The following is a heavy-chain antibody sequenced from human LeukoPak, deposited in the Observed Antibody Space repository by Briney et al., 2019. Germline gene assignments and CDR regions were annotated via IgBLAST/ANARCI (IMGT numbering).Heavy chain of an antibody. Sequence: PGGSLRLSCAASGFTFSSYAMHWVRQAPGKGLEWVAVISYDGSSKYYADSVKGRFTISRDSSKNTLYLQMNSLRAEDTAVYYCANSSSWYTGAYDYWGQGTLVTVSS. D-gene: IGHD6-13*01. CDR1: GFTFSSYA. CDR2: ISYDGSSK. CDR3: ANSSSWYTGAYDY. V-gene: IGHV3-30-3*01. J-gene: IGHJ4*02.